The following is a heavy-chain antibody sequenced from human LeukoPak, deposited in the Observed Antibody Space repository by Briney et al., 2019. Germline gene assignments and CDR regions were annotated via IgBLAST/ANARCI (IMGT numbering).Heavy chain of an antibody. D-gene: IGHD5-12*01. V-gene: IGHV3-33*08. CDR1: GFGFSNYW. CDR3: ARDRLATTNWFDP. CDR2: IWYDRSNK. Sequence: GGSLRLSCAASGFGFSNYWMSWVRQAPGKGLEWVAVIWYDRSNKYYADSVKGRFTISRDNFKNTLYLQMNSLRAEDTAVYYCARDRLATTNWFDPWGQGTLVTVSS. J-gene: IGHJ5*02.